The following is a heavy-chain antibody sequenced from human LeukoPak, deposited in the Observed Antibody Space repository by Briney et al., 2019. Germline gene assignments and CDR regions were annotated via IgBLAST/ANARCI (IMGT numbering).Heavy chain of an antibody. J-gene: IGHJ4*02. Sequence: SETLSLTCTVSGGSISSSSYYWGWIRQPPGKGLEWIGSIYYTGSTYYNPSLKSRVTISEDTSKNQFSLKLSSVTAADTAVYYCARVSAMVRGVIFDYWGQGTLFTVSS. CDR2: IYYTGST. CDR1: GGSISSSSYY. V-gene: IGHV4-39*07. D-gene: IGHD3-10*01. CDR3: ARVSAMVRGVIFDY.